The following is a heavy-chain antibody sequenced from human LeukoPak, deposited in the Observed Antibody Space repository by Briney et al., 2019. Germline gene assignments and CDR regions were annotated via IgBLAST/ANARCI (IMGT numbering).Heavy chain of an antibody. V-gene: IGHV3-20*04. CDR2: INWNGGST. CDR1: GFTFDDYG. D-gene: IGHD3-10*01. Sequence: GGSLRLSCAASGFTFDDYGMSWVRQAPGKGLEWVSGINWNGGSTGYADSVKGRFTISRDNAKNSLYLQMNSLRAEDTALYYCARESGDYPSFGAFDIWGQGTMVTVSS. J-gene: IGHJ3*02. CDR3: ARESGDYPSFGAFDI.